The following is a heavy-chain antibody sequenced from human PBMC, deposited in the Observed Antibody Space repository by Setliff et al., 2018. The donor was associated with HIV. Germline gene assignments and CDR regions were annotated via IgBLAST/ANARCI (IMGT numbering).Heavy chain of an antibody. CDR2: SYTSGSV. Sequence: SETLSLTCTVSGGSISSYYWSWIRQHPGKGLEWIGYSYTSGSVNYNPSLNSRVTISVDTSKNQFSLKVNSVTAADTAVYYCARSPRVGVAGEFEYWGQGTLVTVSS. CDR1: GGSISSYY. CDR3: ARSPRVGVAGEFEY. J-gene: IGHJ4*02. D-gene: IGHD6-19*01. V-gene: IGHV4-4*09.